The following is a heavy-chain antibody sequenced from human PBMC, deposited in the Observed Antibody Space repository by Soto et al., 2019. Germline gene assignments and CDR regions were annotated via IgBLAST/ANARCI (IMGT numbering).Heavy chain of an antibody. J-gene: IGHJ4*02. CDR2: IIPILGIA. CDR3: AREGTVVTPSEYFDY. Sequence: QVQLVQSGAEVKKPGSSVKVSCKASGGTFRSYTISWVRQAPGQGLEWMGRIIPILGIANYAQKFQGRVTITADKSTSTAYMELSSLRSEDTAVYYCAREGTVVTPSEYFDYWGQGTLVTVSS. D-gene: IGHD2-21*02. CDR1: GGTFRSYT. V-gene: IGHV1-69*08.